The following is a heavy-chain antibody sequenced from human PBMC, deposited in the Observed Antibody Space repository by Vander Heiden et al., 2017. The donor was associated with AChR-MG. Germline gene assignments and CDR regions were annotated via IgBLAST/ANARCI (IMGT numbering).Heavy chain of an antibody. CDR2: IIPIFGTA. CDR3: ARGRSNYGVGNYYYYYMDV. V-gene: IGHV1-69*06. Sequence: QVQLVQSGAEVKKPGSSVKVSCKASGGTFSSYAISWVRQAPGQGLEWMGGIIPIFGTANYAQKFQGRVTITADKSTSTAYMELSSLRSEDTAVYYCARGRSNYGVGNYYYYYMDVWGKGTTVTVSS. D-gene: IGHD4-4*01. J-gene: IGHJ6*03. CDR1: GGTFSSYA.